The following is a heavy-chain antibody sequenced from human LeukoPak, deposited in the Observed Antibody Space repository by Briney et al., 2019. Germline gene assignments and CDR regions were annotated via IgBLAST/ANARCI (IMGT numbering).Heavy chain of an antibody. V-gene: IGHV3-21*01. CDR1: GFTFSSYS. Sequence: GGSLRLSCAASGFTFSSYSMNWVRQAPGKGLEWVSSISSSSSYIYYADSVKGRFTISRDNAKNSLYLQMNSLRAEDTAVYYCARDQPYEGSNGNHLPAPPRWGQGTLVTVSS. J-gene: IGHJ4*02. D-gene: IGHD1-14*01. CDR3: ARDQPYEGSNGNHLPAPPR. CDR2: ISSSSSYI.